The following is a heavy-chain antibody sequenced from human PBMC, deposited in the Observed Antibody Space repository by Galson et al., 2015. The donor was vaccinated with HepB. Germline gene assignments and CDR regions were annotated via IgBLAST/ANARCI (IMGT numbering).Heavy chain of an antibody. D-gene: IGHD2-2*01. V-gene: IGHV3-33*01. J-gene: IGHJ4*02. CDR2: IWYDGSNK. CDR3: ARDFPGYCSSTSCSRSLDY. CDR1: GFTFSSYG. Sequence: LRLSCAASGFTFSSYGMHWVRQAPGKGLEWVAVIWYDGSNKYYADSVKGRFTISRDNSKNTLYLQMNSLRAEDTAVYYCARDFPGYCSSTSCSRSLDYWGQGTLVTVSS.